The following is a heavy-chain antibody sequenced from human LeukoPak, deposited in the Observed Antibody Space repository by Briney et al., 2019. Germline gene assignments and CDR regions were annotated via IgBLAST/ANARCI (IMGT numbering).Heavy chain of an antibody. J-gene: IGHJ6*02. D-gene: IGHD2-21*02. V-gene: IGHV3-64*01. CDR2: ISSNGGST. Sequence: GGSLRLSCAASGFTSSSYAMHWVRQAPGKGPEYVSAISSNGGSTYYANSVKGRFTISRDNSKNTLYLQMGSLRAEDMAVYYCARDGDIVVVTGFNYGMDVWGQGTTVTVSS. CDR1: GFTSSSYA. CDR3: ARDGDIVVVTGFNYGMDV.